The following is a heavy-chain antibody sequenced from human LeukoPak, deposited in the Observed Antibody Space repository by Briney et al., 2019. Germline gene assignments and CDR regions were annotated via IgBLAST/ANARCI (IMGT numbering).Heavy chain of an antibody. D-gene: IGHD6-19*01. V-gene: IGHV3-7*01. CDR3: ARDMSDHSSGWYYYYGMDV. CDR1: GFAFSSYW. CDR2: IKQDGSEK. Sequence: GGSLRLSCAASGFAFSSYWMSWVRQAPGKGLEWVANIKQDGSEKYYVDSVKGRFTISRDNAKNSLYLQMNSLRAEDTAVYYCARDMSDHSSGWYYYYGMDVWGQGTTVTVSS. J-gene: IGHJ6*02.